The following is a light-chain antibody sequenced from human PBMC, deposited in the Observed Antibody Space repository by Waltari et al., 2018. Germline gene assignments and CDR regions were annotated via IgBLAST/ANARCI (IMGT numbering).Light chain of an antibody. CDR1: QSVLYSSNDKNY. Sequence: DIVMTQSPDSLAVSLGEGATINGKSSQSVLYSSNDKNYLAWFQQHPGQPPKLLISWASTRESGVPDRFSGSGSGTDFTLTISSLQAEDVAVYYCQQYYSTPPTFGQGTKVEIK. J-gene: IGKJ1*01. CDR3: QQYYSTPPT. V-gene: IGKV4-1*01. CDR2: WAS.